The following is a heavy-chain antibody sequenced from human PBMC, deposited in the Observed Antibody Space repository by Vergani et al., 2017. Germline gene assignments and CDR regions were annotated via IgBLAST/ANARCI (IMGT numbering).Heavy chain of an antibody. J-gene: IGHJ5*01. CDR3: AHSWNFGRRDWFDS. CDR1: GYTLTELS. Sequence: QVQLVQSGAEVKKPGASVKVSCKVSGYTLTELSMHWVRQAPGQGLQWMGWISPKTGDTDYLQRFQDRVTMTRDASTKTVYLKMTRLTSDDTAIYYCAHSWNFGRRDWFDSWGPGTLVTVSS. CDR2: ISPKTGDT. V-gene: IGHV1-2*02. D-gene: IGHD1-26*01.